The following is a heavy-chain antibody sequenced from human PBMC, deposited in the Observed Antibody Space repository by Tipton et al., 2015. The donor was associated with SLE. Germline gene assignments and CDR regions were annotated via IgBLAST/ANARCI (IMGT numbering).Heavy chain of an antibody. CDR1: GFTFSSYW. Sequence: SLRLSCAASGFTFSSYWMHWVRQAPGKGLEWVSRINSDGSPTSYADSVKGRFTISRDNAKNTLYLQMNSLRAEDTAVYYCARSDHFDYWGQGTLVTVSS. J-gene: IGHJ4*02. V-gene: IGHV3-74*01. CDR3: ARSDHFDY. CDR2: INSDGSPT.